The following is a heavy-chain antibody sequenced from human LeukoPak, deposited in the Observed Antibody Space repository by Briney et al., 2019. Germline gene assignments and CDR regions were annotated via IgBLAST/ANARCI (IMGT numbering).Heavy chain of an antibody. Sequence: HPGGSLRLSCAASGFTFSSYGMHWVRQAPGKGLEWVAFIRYDGSNKYYADSVKGRFTISRDNSKNTLYLQMNSLRAEDTAVYYCAKDLVDSPSMSGSLDYWGQGTLVTVSS. CDR1: GFTFSSYG. V-gene: IGHV3-30*02. J-gene: IGHJ4*02. CDR2: IRYDGSNK. D-gene: IGHD3-10*01. CDR3: AKDLVDSPSMSGSLDY.